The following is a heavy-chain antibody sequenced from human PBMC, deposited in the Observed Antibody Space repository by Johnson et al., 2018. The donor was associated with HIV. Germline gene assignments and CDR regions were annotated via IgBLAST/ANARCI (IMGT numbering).Heavy chain of an antibody. J-gene: IGHJ3*02. V-gene: IGHV3-7*01. CDR1: RFTFSSYW. CDR2: RKQAGSEK. Sequence: VQLVESGGGLVQPGGSLRLSCAASRFTFSSYWMRWVRQAPGKGLEWVANRKQAGSEKYYVDSVKGRFTISRDNAKNTLYLQMNSLRAEDTAVYYCARERSGEYRHEAFDIWGQGTMVTVSS. CDR3: ARERSGEYRHEAFDI. D-gene: IGHD6-19*01.